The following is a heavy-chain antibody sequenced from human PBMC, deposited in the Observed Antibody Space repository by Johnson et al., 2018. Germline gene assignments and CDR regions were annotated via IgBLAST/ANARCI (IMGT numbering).Heavy chain of an antibody. CDR2: ISSSSRYI. Sequence: EVQLLESGGGLVKPGGSLRLSCAASGFTFSSYSMNWVRQAPGKGLEWVSSISSSSRYIYYADSVKGRFTISRDNAKNSLYLQMNSLGAEDTAVYYCARDNLYDYDSSAYYFGGYFQHWGQGTLVTVSS. D-gene: IGHD3-22*01. J-gene: IGHJ1*01. CDR3: ARDNLYDYDSSAYYFGGYFQH. CDR1: GFTFSSYS. V-gene: IGHV3-21*01.